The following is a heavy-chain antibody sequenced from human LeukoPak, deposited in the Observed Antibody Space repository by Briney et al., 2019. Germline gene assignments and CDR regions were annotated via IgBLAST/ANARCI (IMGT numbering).Heavy chain of an antibody. CDR3: ARAGGSGGGLEAFDI. D-gene: IGHD3-16*01. Sequence: ASVKVSCKGSGYTLTSYVISWVRQAPGQGREWMGWISAYNGNTNYVQKLQGRVNKTTDTYKSHGYMELRGLRSEDTAVYYCARAGGSGGGLEAFDIWGQGTMVTVS. V-gene: IGHV1-18*01. CDR2: ISAYNGNT. J-gene: IGHJ3*02. CDR1: GYTLTSYV.